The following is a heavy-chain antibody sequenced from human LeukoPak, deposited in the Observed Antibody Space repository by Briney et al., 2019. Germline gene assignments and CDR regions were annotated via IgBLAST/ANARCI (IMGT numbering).Heavy chain of an antibody. V-gene: IGHV1-2*02. J-gene: IGHJ4*02. CDR3: ARELAAAGKYYFDY. Sequence: EASVKVSCKASGYTFTGYYMHWVRQAPGQGLEWMGWINPNSGGTNSAQKFQGRVTMTRDMSTSTVYMELSSLRSEDTAVYYCARELAAAGKYYFDYWGQGTLVTVSS. CDR2: INPNSGGT. CDR1: GYTFTGYY. D-gene: IGHD6-13*01.